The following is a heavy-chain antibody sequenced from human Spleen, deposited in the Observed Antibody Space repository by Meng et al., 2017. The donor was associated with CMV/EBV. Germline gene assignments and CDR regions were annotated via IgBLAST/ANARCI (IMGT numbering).Heavy chain of an antibody. Sequence: QVKLMYAAPGLWSPAGSPPLTLIASGGSVRSGNGWSWRRQPPGKVLEWIGEIYHSGSTNYNPSLKSRVTISVDKSKNQFSLNLSSVTAADTAVYYCARVGQWLPIDYWGQGTLVTVSS. V-gene: IGHV4-4*02. CDR1: GGSVRSGNG. D-gene: IGHD6-19*01. J-gene: IGHJ4*02. CDR3: ARVGQWLPIDY. CDR2: IYHSGST.